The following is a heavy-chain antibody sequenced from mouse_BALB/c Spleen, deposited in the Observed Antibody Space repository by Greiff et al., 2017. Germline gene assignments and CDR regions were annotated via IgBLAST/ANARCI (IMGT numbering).Heavy chain of an antibody. CDR3: ARYGNHWYFDV. CDR1: GYSFTSYW. V-gene: IGHV1-74*04. Sequence: VQLQESGPQLVRPGASVKISCKASGYSFTSYWMHWVKQRPGQGLEWIGMIDPSDSETRLNQKFKDKATLTVDKSSSTAYMQLSSPTSEDSAVYYCARYGNHWYFDVWGAGTTVTVSS. D-gene: IGHD2-1*01. CDR2: IDPSDSET. J-gene: IGHJ1*01.